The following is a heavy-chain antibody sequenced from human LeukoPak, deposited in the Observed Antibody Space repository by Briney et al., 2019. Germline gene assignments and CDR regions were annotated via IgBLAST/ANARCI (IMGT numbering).Heavy chain of an antibody. J-gene: IGHJ4*02. CDR3: ARGFPPRRNYDSSGYYSYYFDH. V-gene: IGHV1-18*01. CDR2: ISAYNGYT. D-gene: IGHD3-22*01. CDR1: GYSFTNYG. Sequence: GASVKVSCKASGYSFTNYGISWVRQAPGQGLEWMGWISAYNGYTHFAQKFQGRVTMTTDTSTSTAYVELRSLRSDDTAVYYCARGFPPRRNYDSSGYYSYYFDHWGQGTLVTVSS.